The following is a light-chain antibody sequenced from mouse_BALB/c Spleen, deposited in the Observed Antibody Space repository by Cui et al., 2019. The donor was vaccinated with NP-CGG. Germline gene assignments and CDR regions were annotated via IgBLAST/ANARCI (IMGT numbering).Light chain of an antibody. Sequence: QAVCTQESVTTTLPGETVTLTCRSSTGAVTTSNYANWVQEKPDHLFTGLIGGTNNRAPGVPARFSGSLIGDKAALTITGAQTEDESIYFCALWYSNHWVFGGGTKLTVL. J-gene: IGLJ1*01. V-gene: IGLV1*01. CDR3: ALWYSNHWV. CDR1: TGAVTTSNY. CDR2: GTN.